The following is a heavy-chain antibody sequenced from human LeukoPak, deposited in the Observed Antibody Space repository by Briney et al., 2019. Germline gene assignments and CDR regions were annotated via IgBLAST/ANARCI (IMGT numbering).Heavy chain of an antibody. CDR2: ISSNGGST. Sequence: GGSLRLSCAASGFTFSSYAMHWVRQAPGKGLEYISAISSNGGSTYYANSVKGRFTISRDNSKNTLYLQMGSLRAEDMAVYYCARVGYTSYYYYGMDVWGQGTTVTVSS. V-gene: IGHV3-64*01. CDR1: GFTFSSYA. D-gene: IGHD6-13*01. J-gene: IGHJ6*02. CDR3: ARVGYTSYYYYGMDV.